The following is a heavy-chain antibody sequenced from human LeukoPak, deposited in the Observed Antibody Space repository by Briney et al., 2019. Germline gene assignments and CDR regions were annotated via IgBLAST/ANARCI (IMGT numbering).Heavy chain of an antibody. J-gene: IGHJ5*02. CDR3: ARAGLGGVAVAGRLGH. CDR2: MNPNSGNT. V-gene: IGHV1-8*01. D-gene: IGHD6-19*01. CDR1: GYTFTSYD. Sequence: ASVKVSCKASGYTFTSYDINWVRQATGQGLEWMGWMNPNSGNTGYAQKFQGRVTMTRNTSISTAYMELSSLRSEDTAVYYCARAGLGGVAVAGRLGHWGQGTLVTVSS.